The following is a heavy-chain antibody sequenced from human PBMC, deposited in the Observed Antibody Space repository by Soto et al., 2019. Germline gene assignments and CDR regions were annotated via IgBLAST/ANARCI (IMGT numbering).Heavy chain of an antibody. CDR1: GFTFSSYA. CDR2: ISYDGSNK. Sequence: PGGSLRLSCAASGFTFSSYAMHWVRQAPGKGLEWVAVISYDGSNKYYADSVKGRFTISRDNSKNTLYLQMNSLRAEDTAVYYCASWGSWDPEDYDSSGYRDYWGQGTLVTVSS. D-gene: IGHD3-22*01. J-gene: IGHJ4*02. CDR3: ASWGSWDPEDYDSSGYRDY. V-gene: IGHV3-30-3*01.